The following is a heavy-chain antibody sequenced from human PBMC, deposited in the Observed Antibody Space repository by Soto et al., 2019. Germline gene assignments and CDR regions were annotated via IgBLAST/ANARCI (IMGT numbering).Heavy chain of an antibody. CDR3: ARWTVPNNFDY. CDR1: GFAVSRHF. Sequence: EVQLVESGGGLIQPGGSLRLSCAASGFAVSRHFMSWVRQAPGKGLEWVSVMYSGGNTDHADSVKGRFLISRDDSKNTLDLHMNSLRAEDTAIYYCARWTVPNNFDYWGQGILVSVSS. CDR2: MYSGGNT. D-gene: IGHD1-1*01. J-gene: IGHJ4*02. V-gene: IGHV3-53*01.